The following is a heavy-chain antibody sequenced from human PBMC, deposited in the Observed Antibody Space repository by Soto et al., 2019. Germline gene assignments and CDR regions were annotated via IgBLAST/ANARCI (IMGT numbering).Heavy chain of an antibody. J-gene: IGHJ4*02. D-gene: IGHD2-15*01. CDR3: ATDPGAVAGHYFDF. CDR2: TGALGIST. V-gene: IGHV3-23*01. CDR1: GFTFSSYA. Sequence: EVQLLESGGGLVQRGGSLRLSCAASGFTFSSYAMTWVRQAPGKGLEWVSATGALGISTYYADSVKGRSPISRDNSHKPLYLQMNSLSVEETAVYYCATDPGAVAGHYFDFWGQGTQVTVSS.